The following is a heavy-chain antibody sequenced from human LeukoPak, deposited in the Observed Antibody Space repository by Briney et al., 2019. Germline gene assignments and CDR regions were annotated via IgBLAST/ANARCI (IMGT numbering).Heavy chain of an antibody. CDR1: GFTFSDYA. CDR3: AGRPTGYSSGYVY. V-gene: IGHV3-23*01. CDR2: ISGSAHKI. J-gene: IGHJ4*02. Sequence: GGSLRLSCVVSGFTFSDYAMSWVRQAPEKGLDWVSVISGSAHKIRYADSVKGRFTISRDNSENTVYLQMNNLRAEDTALYYCAGRPTGYSSGYVYWGQGALVTVPS. D-gene: IGHD5-18*01.